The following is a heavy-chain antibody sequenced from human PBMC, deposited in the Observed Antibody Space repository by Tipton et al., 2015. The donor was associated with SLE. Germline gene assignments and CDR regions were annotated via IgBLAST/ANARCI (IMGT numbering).Heavy chain of an antibody. J-gene: IGHJ3*02. CDR2: MYYGGST. CDR3: ARDVGGGHAFDI. Sequence: TLSLTCTVSGGSISSYYWSWIRQPPGKGLEWIGYMYYGGSTNYKPSFKSRVTISVDTSKNQFSLKLNSVTAADTAVYYCARDVGGGHAFDIWGQGTMVTVSS. D-gene: IGHD3-16*01. CDR1: GGSISSYY. V-gene: IGHV4-59*01.